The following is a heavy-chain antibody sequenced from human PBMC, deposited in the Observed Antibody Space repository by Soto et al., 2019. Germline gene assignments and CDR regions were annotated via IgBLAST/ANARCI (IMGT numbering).Heavy chain of an antibody. CDR2: IYYSGST. D-gene: IGHD6-19*01. Sequence: PSETLSLTCTVSGGSISSYYWSWIRQPPGKGLEWIGYIYYSGSTNYNPSLKSRVTISVDTSKNQFSLKLSSVTAADTAVYYCARQSAAGTFGYYYYTDVWGKGTTVTVSS. J-gene: IGHJ6*03. CDR3: ARQSAAGTFGYYYYTDV. V-gene: IGHV4-59*08. CDR1: GGSISSYY.